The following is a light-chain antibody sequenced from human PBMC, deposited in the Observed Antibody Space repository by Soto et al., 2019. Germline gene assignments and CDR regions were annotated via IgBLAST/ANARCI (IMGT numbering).Light chain of an antibody. V-gene: IGKV3-11*01. CDR1: QFIDRY. CDR2: DAS. CDR3: QQRSNLPPT. Sequence: EIVLTQSPATLSLSPGERANLSCRASQFIDRYLAWYRQIPGQAPRLLIYDASNRATGIQDRFSGGGSGTDFTLTISSLEPEDFAVYYCQQRSNLPPTFGQGTRLEIK. J-gene: IGKJ5*01.